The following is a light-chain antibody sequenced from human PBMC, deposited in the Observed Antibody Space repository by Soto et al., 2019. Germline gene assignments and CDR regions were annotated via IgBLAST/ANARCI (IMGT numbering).Light chain of an antibody. CDR2: YDN. CDR3: ASWDHSLNAYV. J-gene: IGLJ1*01. CDR1: SSNIGNNA. V-gene: IGLV1-36*01. Sequence: QSVLTQPPSVSEAPRQRVTISFSGSSSNIGNNAVNWYQQLPGQAPKIVIYYDNLLTSGVSDRFSGSKSGISASLAISDLQSDDEADYYCASWDHSLNAYVFGTG.